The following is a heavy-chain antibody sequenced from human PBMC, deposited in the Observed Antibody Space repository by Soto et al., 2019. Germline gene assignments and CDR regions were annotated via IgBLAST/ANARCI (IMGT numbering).Heavy chain of an antibody. J-gene: IGHJ6*02. D-gene: IGHD1-20*01. Sequence: SGPTLVNPTETLTLTCTFSGFSLTSPGMCVSWIRQSPGKALEWLALIERDDDDKYYSTSLKTRLTISKDTRKNQVVLTMANMEPADTATYYCATYIRAPRRFNGMDVWGQGTTVTVSS. V-gene: IGHV2-70*13. CDR2: IERDDDDK. CDR3: ATYIRAPRRFNGMDV. CDR1: GFSLTSPGMC.